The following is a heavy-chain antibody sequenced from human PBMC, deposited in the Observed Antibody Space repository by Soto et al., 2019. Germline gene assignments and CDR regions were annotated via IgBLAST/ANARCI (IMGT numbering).Heavy chain of an antibody. CDR1: GYSFTSFW. D-gene: IGHD1-1*01. CDR2: IYPGDSDT. Sequence: PGESLKISCEGSGYSFTSFWIGWVRQMPGKGLEWMGIIYPGDSDTRYSPSFQGQVTISADKSISTAYLQWSSLKASDTAMYFCVRHTNGLNPLDCWGQGTLVTVSS. J-gene: IGHJ4*02. V-gene: IGHV5-51*01. CDR3: VRHTNGLNPLDC.